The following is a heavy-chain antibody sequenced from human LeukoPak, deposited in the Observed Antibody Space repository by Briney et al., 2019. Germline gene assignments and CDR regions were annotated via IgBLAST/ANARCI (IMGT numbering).Heavy chain of an antibody. CDR1: GGSISSGGYY. D-gene: IGHD4-17*01. V-gene: IGHV4-30-2*01. CDR2: IYHSGST. Sequence: SETLSLTCTVSGGSISSGGYYWSWIRQPPGKGLEWIGYIYHSGSTYYNPSLKSRVTISVDRSKNQFSLKLSSVTAADTAVYYCARGNYGDYHYWGQGTLVTVSS. CDR3: ARGNYGDYHY. J-gene: IGHJ4*02.